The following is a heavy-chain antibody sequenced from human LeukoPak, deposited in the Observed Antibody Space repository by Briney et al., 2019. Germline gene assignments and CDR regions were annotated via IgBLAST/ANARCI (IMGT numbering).Heavy chain of an antibody. V-gene: IGHV1-69*04. J-gene: IGHJ4*02. CDR2: IIPILGIA. D-gene: IGHD3-22*01. CDR3: ARAVWLKGQGPRGGYFDY. Sequence: ASVKVSCKASGGTFSSYAISWVRQAPGQGLEWMGRIIPILGIANYAQKFQGRVTITADKSTSTAYMELSSLRSEDTAVYYCARAVWLKGQGPRGGYFDYWGQGTLVTVSS. CDR1: GGTFSSYA.